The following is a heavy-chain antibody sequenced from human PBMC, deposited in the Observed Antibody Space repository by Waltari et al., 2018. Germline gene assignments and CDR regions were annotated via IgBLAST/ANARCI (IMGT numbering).Heavy chain of an antibody. CDR1: GGTFSSHA. V-gene: IGHV1-69*12. D-gene: IGHD1-26*01. CDR3: ARGVGGPGAFDI. CDR2: IIPIFGTA. Sequence: QVQLVQSGAEVQTPGSSVTVSCKASGGTFSSHATRWVRQAPGQGLEWMGGIIPIFGTANYAQKFQGRVTITADESTSTAYMELSSLRSEDTAVYYCARGVGGPGAFDIWGQGTMVTVSS. J-gene: IGHJ3*02.